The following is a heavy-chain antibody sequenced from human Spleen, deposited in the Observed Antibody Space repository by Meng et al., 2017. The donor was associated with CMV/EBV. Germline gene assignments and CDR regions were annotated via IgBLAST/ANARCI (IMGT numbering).Heavy chain of an antibody. Sequence: IRSSTYFWGWIRQPPGKGLEWIGSMYYSGSTYYNPSLKSRVTISVDTSKNQFSLKLTSVTAADTAVYYCASQPRYCSGGNCYLSDFDYWGQGTLVTVSS. CDR2: MYYSGST. D-gene: IGHD2-15*01. CDR3: ASQPRYCSGGNCYLSDFDY. CDR1: IRSSTYF. V-gene: IGHV4-39*01. J-gene: IGHJ4*02.